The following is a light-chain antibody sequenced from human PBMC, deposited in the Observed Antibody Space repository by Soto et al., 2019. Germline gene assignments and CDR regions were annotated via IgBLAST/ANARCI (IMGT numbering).Light chain of an antibody. J-gene: IGKJ2*01. V-gene: IGKV2-28*01. CDR1: QSLLHSNGYNY. CDR3: MQALPTQVT. Sequence: DIVMTQSPLSLPVTPGEPASISCRSSQSLLHSNGYNYLDWYLQKPGQSPQLLIYLGSNRASGVPDRFSGSGSGTDFTLKISRVEAEDVGVYYCMQALPTQVTFGQGTKLEIK. CDR2: LGS.